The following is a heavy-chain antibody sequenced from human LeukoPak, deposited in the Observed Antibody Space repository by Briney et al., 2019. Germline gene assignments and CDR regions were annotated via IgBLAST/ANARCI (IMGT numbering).Heavy chain of an antibody. D-gene: IGHD2-2*01. J-gene: IGHJ4*02. CDR1: GFTFSSYG. CDR3: ASTPHPLTSTFGISFPPRDY. CDR2: IWYDGSNK. V-gene: IGHV3-33*01. Sequence: GRSLRLSCAASGFTFSSYGMHWVRQAPGKGLEWVAVIWYDGSNKYYADSVKGRFTISRDNSKNTLYLQMNSLRAEDTAVYYCASTPHPLTSTFGISFPPRDYWGQGTLVTVSS.